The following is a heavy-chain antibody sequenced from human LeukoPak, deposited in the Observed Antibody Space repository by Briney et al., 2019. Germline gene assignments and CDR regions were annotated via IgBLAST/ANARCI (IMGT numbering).Heavy chain of an antibody. Sequence: ASVKVSCKASGGTFGTYAIFWVRQAPGQGLEWMGGIIPMFGTANYAQNFQGRVTITADKSTSTGYMELSSLRSEDTALYYCAREISMVGTTSAFDIWGQGTMVTVSS. CDR3: AREISMVGTTSAFDI. D-gene: IGHD1-26*01. CDR2: IIPMFGTA. V-gene: IGHV1-69*06. J-gene: IGHJ3*02. CDR1: GGTFGTYA.